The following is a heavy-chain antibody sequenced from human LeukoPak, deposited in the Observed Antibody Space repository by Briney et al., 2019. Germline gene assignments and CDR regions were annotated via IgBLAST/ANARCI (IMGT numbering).Heavy chain of an antibody. CDR1: GYTFTGYY. CDR3: ARDLVDIVATTYIAFDY. V-gene: IGHV1-2*02. Sequence: ASVKVSCKASGYTFTGYYMHWVRQAPGQGLEWMGWINPNSGGTNYAQKFQGRVTMTRDTSISTAYMELSRLRSDDTAVYYCARDLVDIVATTYIAFDYWGQGTLVTGSS. CDR2: INPNSGGT. D-gene: IGHD5-12*01. J-gene: IGHJ4*02.